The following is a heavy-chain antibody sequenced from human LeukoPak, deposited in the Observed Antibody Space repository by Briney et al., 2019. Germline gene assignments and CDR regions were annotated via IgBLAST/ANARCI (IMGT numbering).Heavy chain of an antibody. J-gene: IGHJ3*02. D-gene: IGHD3-22*01. Sequence: GASVKVSCKASGYTFSRYGITWVRQAPGQGLEWMGWISINNGNTHYAQKVQGRLTMTRDTSTSTVYMELRSLRSDDTAVYYCARVSGVIIVSTGDGFDTWGQGTMVTVSS. V-gene: IGHV1-18*01. CDR2: ISINNGNT. CDR3: ARVSGVIIVSTGDGFDT. CDR1: GYTFSRYG.